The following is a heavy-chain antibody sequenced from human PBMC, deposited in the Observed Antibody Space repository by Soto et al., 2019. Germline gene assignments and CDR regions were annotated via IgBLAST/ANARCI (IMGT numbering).Heavy chain of an antibody. V-gene: IGHV1-2*06. D-gene: IGHD5-18*01. CDR1: GYRFTTYY. CDR3: ARDGNFAFRGYSFAFDL. J-gene: IGHJ4*02. Sequence: AASVKVSCKASGYRFTTYYIHWVRQAPGQGLEWMGRMNIDTGGTTYAQKFQDRVTMTRDTSISTAYMEVSSVKSDDTAMYYCARDGNFAFRGYSFAFDLWGQGTLVTVSS. CDR2: MNIDTGGT.